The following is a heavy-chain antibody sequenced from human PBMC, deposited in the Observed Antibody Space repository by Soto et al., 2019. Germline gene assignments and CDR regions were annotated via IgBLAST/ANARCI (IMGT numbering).Heavy chain of an antibody. CDR2: ISAYDDKT. CDR1: GYPFTSYG. V-gene: IGHV1-18*01. Sequence: ASVKVSCKTSGYPFTSYGINWVRQAPGQGPEWMGWISAYDDKTIYSQKFQGRVTLTADTSTTTAYMELRGLRFDDTAVYYCASERLIAVVRCLRNWGQGTLVTV. D-gene: IGHD2-15*01. CDR3: ASERLIAVVRCLRN. J-gene: IGHJ4*02.